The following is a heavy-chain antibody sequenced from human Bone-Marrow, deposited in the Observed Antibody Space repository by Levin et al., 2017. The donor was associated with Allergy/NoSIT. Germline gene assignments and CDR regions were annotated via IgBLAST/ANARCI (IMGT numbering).Heavy chain of an antibody. CDR2: IWYDGSNE. V-gene: IGHV3-33*01. CDR1: GFTFSSFG. J-gene: IGHJ4*02. D-gene: IGHD2-8*01. CDR3: VRGPGTNCFDY. Sequence: GGSLRLSCAASGFTFSSFGMHWVRQAPGKGLEWVAVIWYDGSNENYADSVKGRFTISRDNSKNTLYLQMNSLRADDTAVYYCVRGPGTNCFDYWGQGTLVTASS.